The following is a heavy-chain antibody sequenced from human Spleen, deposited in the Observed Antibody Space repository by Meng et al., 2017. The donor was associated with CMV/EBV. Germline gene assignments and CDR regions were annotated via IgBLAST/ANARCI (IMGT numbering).Heavy chain of an antibody. CDR3: ATSYYDGSGYSTGDY. Sequence: GGSLRLSCAASGFIFSIYEMNWVRQAPGKGLEWVSHISSSGNTIYYADSVKGRFTISRDNSKNTLFLQMNSLRAEDTAVYYCATSYYDGSGYSTGDYWGQGTLVTVSS. CDR2: ISSSGNTI. D-gene: IGHD3-22*01. J-gene: IGHJ4*02. CDR1: GFIFSIYE. V-gene: IGHV3-48*03.